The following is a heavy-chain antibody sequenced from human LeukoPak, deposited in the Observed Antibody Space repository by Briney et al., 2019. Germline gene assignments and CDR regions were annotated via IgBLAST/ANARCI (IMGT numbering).Heavy chain of an antibody. Sequence: SGPTLVNPTETLTLTCTVSGFSLSNARMGESWIRQPPGKALEWLAHIFSNDEKSYSTSLKSRVTISKDTSKSQVVLTMTNMDPVDTATYYCARILRGSFYDYVWGSYRPLDYWGQGTLVTVSS. V-gene: IGHV2-26*01. D-gene: IGHD3-16*02. J-gene: IGHJ4*02. CDR3: ARILRGSFYDYVWGSYRPLDY. CDR1: GFSLSNARMG. CDR2: IFSNDEK.